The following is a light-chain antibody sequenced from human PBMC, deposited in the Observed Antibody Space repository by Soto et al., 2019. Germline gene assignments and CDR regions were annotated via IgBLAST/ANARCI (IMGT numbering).Light chain of an antibody. CDR1: SSDVGGYNF. CDR2: EVN. Sequence: QSALTQPPSASGSPGQSVTISCTGTSSDVGGYNFVSWYQHHPGKAPKLIIYEVNKRPSGVPNRFSGSKSGNTASLTVSGLQAEGEADYYCNSYAGSNIYGFGTGTKLTVL. V-gene: IGLV2-8*01. CDR3: NSYAGSNIYG. J-gene: IGLJ1*01.